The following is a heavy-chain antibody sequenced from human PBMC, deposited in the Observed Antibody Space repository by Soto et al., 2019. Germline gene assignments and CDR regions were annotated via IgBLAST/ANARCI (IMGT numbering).Heavy chain of an antibody. J-gene: IGHJ4*02. CDR2: ITDSGTST. CDR1: GFTFSSEA. Sequence: GGSLRLSCAASGFTFSSEAMSWVRQAPGRGLEWVSGITDSGTSTYYADSVKGRFTISRDNSKNTVHLQMNSLRAEDTAVYFCAKGNDGSGYSYSDYWGQGTLVTVSS. CDR3: AKGNDGSGYSYSDY. V-gene: IGHV3-23*01. D-gene: IGHD2-15*01.